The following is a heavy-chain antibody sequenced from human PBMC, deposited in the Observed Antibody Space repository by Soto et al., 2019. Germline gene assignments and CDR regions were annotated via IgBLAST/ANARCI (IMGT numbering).Heavy chain of an antibody. Sequence: ASVKVSCKASGYTFTGYYMHWVRQAPGQGLEWMGWINPNSGGTNYAQKFQGRVTMTRDTSISTAYMELSRLRSDDTAVYYCVTDIVVVPATGPWGQGTLVTVS. J-gene: IGHJ5*02. CDR1: GYTFTGYY. CDR3: VTDIVVVPATGP. D-gene: IGHD2-2*01. CDR2: INPNSGGT. V-gene: IGHV1-2*02.